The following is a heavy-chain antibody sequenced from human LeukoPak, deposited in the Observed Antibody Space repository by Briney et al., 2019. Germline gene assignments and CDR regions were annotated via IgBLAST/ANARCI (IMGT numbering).Heavy chain of an antibody. V-gene: IGHV3-48*01. Sequence: PGGSLRLSCAASGFTFSSYSMNWVRQSPGKGLEWVSYISSSSSTIYNADSVKGRFTISRDNAKNSLYLQMNGLRAEDTAVYYCASLGAVLGAFDIWGQGTMVTVSS. CDR2: ISSSSSTI. J-gene: IGHJ3*02. CDR3: ASLGAVLGAFDI. D-gene: IGHD3-10*01. CDR1: GFTFSSYS.